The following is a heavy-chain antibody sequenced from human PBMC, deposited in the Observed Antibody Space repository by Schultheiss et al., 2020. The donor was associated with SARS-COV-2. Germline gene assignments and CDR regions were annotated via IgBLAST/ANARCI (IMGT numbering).Heavy chain of an antibody. V-gene: IGHV3-73*01. Sequence: GGSLRLSCAASGFTFSGSAMHWVRQASGRGLEWVGRIRSSANNYATVYAASVKGRFTISRDDSENTAYLQMNSLKTEDTAVYYCAKTGYGDYDWFDPWGQGTLVTVSS. CDR1: GFTFSGSA. J-gene: IGHJ5*02. CDR3: AKTGYGDYDWFDP. D-gene: IGHD4-17*01. CDR2: IRSSANNYAT.